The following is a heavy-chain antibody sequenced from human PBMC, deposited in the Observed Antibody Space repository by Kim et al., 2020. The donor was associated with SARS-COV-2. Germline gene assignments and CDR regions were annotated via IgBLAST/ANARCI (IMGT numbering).Heavy chain of an antibody. Sequence: TNYAQKFQGRVTMTRDTSISTAYMELSRLRSDDTAVYYCARVVVAGTIDYWGQGTLVTVSS. CDR3: ARVVVAGTIDY. CDR2: T. J-gene: IGHJ4*02. V-gene: IGHV1-2*02. D-gene: IGHD6-19*01.